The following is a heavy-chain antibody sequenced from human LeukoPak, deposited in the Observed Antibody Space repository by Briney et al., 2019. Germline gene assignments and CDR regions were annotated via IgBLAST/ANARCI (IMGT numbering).Heavy chain of an antibody. V-gene: IGHV1-69*06. CDR1: GGTFSSYA. CDR3: ARIPGGLGAFDI. CDR2: IIPIFGTA. Sequence: SVKVSCKASGGTFSSYAISWVRQAPGQGLEWMGGIIPIFGTANYAQKFQGRVTITADKSTSTAYMELSSLRSEDTAVYYCARIPGGLGAFDIWGQGTMVTVSS. J-gene: IGHJ3*02. D-gene: IGHD2-8*02.